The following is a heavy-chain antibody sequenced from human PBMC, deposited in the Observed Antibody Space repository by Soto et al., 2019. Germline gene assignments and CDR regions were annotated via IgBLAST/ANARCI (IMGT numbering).Heavy chain of an antibody. V-gene: IGHV1-18*04. J-gene: IGHJ4*02. Sequence: QVQLVQSGGEVKKPGASVEVSCRTSGYMFTTYGMSWVRQAPGQGLEWMAWISAYNGNKKYAQKFQGSVTITTDTSTSTVSMELLNLTSDDTGTYFCARTGGGMAARPLEYWGQGTLVTVSS. CDR1: GYMFTTYG. CDR3: ARTGGGMAARPLEY. D-gene: IGHD6-6*01. CDR2: ISAYNGNK.